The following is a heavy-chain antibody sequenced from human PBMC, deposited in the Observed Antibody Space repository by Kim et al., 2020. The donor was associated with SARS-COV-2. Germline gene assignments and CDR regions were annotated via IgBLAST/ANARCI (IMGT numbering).Heavy chain of an antibody. CDR3: ARRGRGIARSPGAVDY. CDR1: GGSISSSSYY. V-gene: IGHV4-39*01. J-gene: IGHJ4*02. Sequence: SETLSLTCTVSGGSISSSSYYWGWIRQPPGKGLEWIGSIYYSGSTYYNPSLKSRVTISVDTSKNQFSLKLSSVTAADTAVYYCARRGRGIARSPGAVDYWGQGTLVTVSS. D-gene: IGHD6-13*01. CDR2: IYYSGST.